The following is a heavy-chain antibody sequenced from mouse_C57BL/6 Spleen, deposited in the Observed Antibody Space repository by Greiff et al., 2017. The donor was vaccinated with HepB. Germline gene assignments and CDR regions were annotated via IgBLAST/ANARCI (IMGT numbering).Heavy chain of an antibody. J-gene: IGHJ4*01. D-gene: IGHD1-1*01. CDR3: ARTTVVAHYYAMDY. V-gene: IGHV1-20*01. Sequence: VQLKESGPELVKPGDSVKISCKASGYSFTGYFMNWVMQSHGKSLEWIGRINPYNGDTFYNQKFKGKATLTVDKSSSTAHMELRSLTSEDSAVYYCARTTVVAHYYAMDYWGQGTSVTVSS. CDR2: INPYNGDT. CDR1: GYSFTGYF.